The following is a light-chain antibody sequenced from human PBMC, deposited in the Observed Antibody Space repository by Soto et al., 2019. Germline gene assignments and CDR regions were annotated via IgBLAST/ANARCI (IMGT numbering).Light chain of an antibody. CDR2: GAS. V-gene: IGKV3-15*01. Sequence: ELVMTQSPATLSVSPGERATLSCRASQSVSSNLAWYQQKPGQAPRLLIYGASTRATGIPARISGSGSGTEFTLTITILQSEDFAVYYCQQYNKWRTFGQGTKVEIK. CDR3: QQYNKWRT. CDR1: QSVSSN. J-gene: IGKJ1*01.